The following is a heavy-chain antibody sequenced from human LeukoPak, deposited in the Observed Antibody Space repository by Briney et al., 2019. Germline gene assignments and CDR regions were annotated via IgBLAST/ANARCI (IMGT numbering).Heavy chain of an antibody. Sequence: ASVKVSCKASGYTFTSYGISWVRQAPGQGLEWMGWISAYNGNTNYAQKLQGRVTMTTDTSTSTAYMELRSLRSDDTAVYYCARSPATRYYYYCMDVWGKGTTVTVSS. D-gene: IGHD1-26*01. CDR2: ISAYNGNT. J-gene: IGHJ6*03. CDR1: GYTFTSYG. CDR3: ARSPATRYYYYCMDV. V-gene: IGHV1-18*01.